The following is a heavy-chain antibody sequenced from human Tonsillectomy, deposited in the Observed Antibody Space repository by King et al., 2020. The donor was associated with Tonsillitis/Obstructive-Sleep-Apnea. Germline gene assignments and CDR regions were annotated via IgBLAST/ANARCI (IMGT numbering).Heavy chain of an antibody. J-gene: IGHJ3*02. D-gene: IGHD3-9*01. CDR3: ARTYYDILTGIAFDI. CDR1: GGSISSYY. Sequence: QLQESGPGLVKPSETLSLTCTVSGGSISSYYWSWIRQPPGKGLEWIGYIYYSGSTNYNPSLKSRVTISVDTSKNQFSLKLSSVTAADTAVYYCARTYYDILTGIAFDIWGQGTMVTVSS. CDR2: IYYSGST. V-gene: IGHV4-59*01.